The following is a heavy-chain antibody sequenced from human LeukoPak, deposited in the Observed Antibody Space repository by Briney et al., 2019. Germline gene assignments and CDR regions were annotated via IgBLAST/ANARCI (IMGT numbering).Heavy chain of an antibody. J-gene: IGHJ4*02. CDR2: IGPTGSDR. Sequence: GGSLRLSCTASGLTFSTSGFNWVRRAPGKGLEWVASIGPTGSDRYHADSIKGRFTISRDNANNFLYLQMNSLRAEDTAVYYCATETNGRHYDYWGQGTLLTVSS. CDR3: ATETNGRHYDY. V-gene: IGHV3-21*06. D-gene: IGHD1-14*01. CDR1: GLTFSTSG.